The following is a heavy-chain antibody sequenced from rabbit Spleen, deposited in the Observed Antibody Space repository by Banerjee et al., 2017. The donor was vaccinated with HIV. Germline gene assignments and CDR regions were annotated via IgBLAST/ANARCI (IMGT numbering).Heavy chain of an antibody. CDR1: GVSFSANSY. J-gene: IGHJ6*01. D-gene: IGHD1-1*01. CDR2: IYAGSSGFT. Sequence: QSLEESGGDLVKPGASLTLTCTASGVSFSANSYMCWVRQAPGKGLEWIACIYAGSSGFTYVASWAKGRFTISKTSSTTVTLQMTSLTAADTAAYFCARDSSSSFSSYGMDLWGQGTLVTVS. CDR3: ARDSSSSFSSYGMDL. V-gene: IGHV1S40*01.